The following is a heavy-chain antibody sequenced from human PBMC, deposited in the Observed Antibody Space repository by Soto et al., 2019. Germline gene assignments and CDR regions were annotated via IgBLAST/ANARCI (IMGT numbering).Heavy chain of an antibody. CDR3: ARAKTYFDY. CDR1: GGSISSSRCH. Sequence: SETLSLTCTVSGGSISSSRCHWDWIRQPPGKGLEWIGYIYYSGSTNYNPSLKSRVTISVDTSKNQFSLKLSSVTAADTAVYYCARAKTYFDYWGQGTLVTVSS. CDR2: IYYSGST. V-gene: IGHV4-61*05. J-gene: IGHJ4*02.